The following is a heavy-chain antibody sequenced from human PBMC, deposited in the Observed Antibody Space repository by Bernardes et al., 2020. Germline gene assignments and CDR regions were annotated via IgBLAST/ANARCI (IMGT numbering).Heavy chain of an antibody. CDR1: KFVFRDYD. CDR2: IRRYGDEA. D-gene: IGHD2-15*01. CDR3: ARRDNVVVVTALDY. Sequence: VGSLRLSCVASKFVFRDYDMAWVRQTPGKGLEWLAGIRRYGDEAWYTDSLQGRFTISRDNSKNSLYLEMTGLTVDDTAVYFCARRDNVVVVTALDYWGQGTLVTVSS. V-gene: IGHV3-23*01. J-gene: IGHJ4*02.